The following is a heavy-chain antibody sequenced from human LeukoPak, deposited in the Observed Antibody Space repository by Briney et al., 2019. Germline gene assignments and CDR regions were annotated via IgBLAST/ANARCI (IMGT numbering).Heavy chain of an antibody. V-gene: IGHV3-21*04. CDR2: ISSSSSNI. CDR3: AKDGPTPLDSSGYYSYWYFDL. CDR1: GFTFSTYT. J-gene: IGHJ2*01. D-gene: IGHD3-22*01. Sequence: GGSLRLSCAASGFTFSTYTMNWVRQAPGKGLEWVSSISSSSSNIYYADSVKGRFTISRDNAMNSVYLQMNSLRAEDTAVYYCAKDGPTPLDSSGYYSYWYFDLWGRGTLVTVSS.